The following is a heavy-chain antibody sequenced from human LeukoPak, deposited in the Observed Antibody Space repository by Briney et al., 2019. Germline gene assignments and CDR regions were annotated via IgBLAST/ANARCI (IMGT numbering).Heavy chain of an antibody. Sequence: GGSLRLSCAASGFTFSSYGMHWVRQAPGKGLEWVAVIWYGGSNKYYADSVKGRFTISRDNSKNTLYLQMNSLRAEDTAVYYCAKGGKIAVAGMDYWGQGTLVTVSS. J-gene: IGHJ4*02. D-gene: IGHD6-19*01. V-gene: IGHV3-30*02. CDR2: IWYGGSNK. CDR1: GFTFSSYG. CDR3: AKGGKIAVAGMDY.